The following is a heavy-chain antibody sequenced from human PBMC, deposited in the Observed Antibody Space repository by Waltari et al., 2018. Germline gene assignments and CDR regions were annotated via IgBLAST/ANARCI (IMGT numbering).Heavy chain of an antibody. D-gene: IGHD3-10*01. J-gene: IGHJ4*02. CDR3: ARLADYYGSGSYYHPFDY. CDR2: IYYSGST. CDR1: AGSISSSSSY. Sequence: QLQLQESGPGLVKPSETLSLTCTVSAGSISSSSSYWGWIRPPPGKGLEWIGSIYYSGSTYYNPSLKSRVTISVDTSKNQFSLKLSSVTAADTAVYYCARLADYYGSGSYYHPFDYWGQGTLVTVSS. V-gene: IGHV4-39*01.